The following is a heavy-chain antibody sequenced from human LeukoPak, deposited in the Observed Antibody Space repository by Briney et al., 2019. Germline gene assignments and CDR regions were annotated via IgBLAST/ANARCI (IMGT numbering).Heavy chain of an antibody. Sequence: ASVKVFCKASGGTFSSYAISWVRQAPGQGLEWMGGIIPIFGTANYAQKFQGRVTITADKSTSTAYMELSSLRSEDTAVYYCAREVKRIAVAGTGWFDPWGQGTLVTVSS. CDR1: GGTFSSYA. CDR3: AREVKRIAVAGTGWFDP. D-gene: IGHD6-19*01. CDR2: IIPIFGTA. J-gene: IGHJ5*02. V-gene: IGHV1-69*06.